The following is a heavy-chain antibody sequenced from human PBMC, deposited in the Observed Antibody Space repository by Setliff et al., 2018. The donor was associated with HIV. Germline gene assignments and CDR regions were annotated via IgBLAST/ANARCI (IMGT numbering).Heavy chain of an antibody. Sequence: PSETLSLTCTVSGGSMSTYYWSWIRQPPGKGLEWIGYIYYSGSTNYNPSLKSRVTISVDTSKNQFSLKLTSVTAADTATYYCARGVNFGYWGQGTQVTVSS. D-gene: IGHD3-3*01. J-gene: IGHJ4*02. CDR2: IYYSGST. V-gene: IGHV4-59*01. CDR3: ARGVNFGY. CDR1: GGSMSTYY.